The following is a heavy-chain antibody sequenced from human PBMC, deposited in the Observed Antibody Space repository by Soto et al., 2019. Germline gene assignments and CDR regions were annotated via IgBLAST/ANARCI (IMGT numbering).Heavy chain of an antibody. CDR3: ARGKLGGYSYGRYYYYGMDV. V-gene: IGHV4-34*01. J-gene: IGHJ6*02. D-gene: IGHD5-18*01. CDR1: GGSISGYY. Sequence: SSETLSLTCAAYGGSISGYYWSWIRQPPGKGLEWIGEINHSGSTNYNPSLKSRVTISVDTSKNQFSLKLSSVTAADTAVYYCARGKLGGYSYGRYYYYGMDVWGQGTTVTVSS. CDR2: INHSGST.